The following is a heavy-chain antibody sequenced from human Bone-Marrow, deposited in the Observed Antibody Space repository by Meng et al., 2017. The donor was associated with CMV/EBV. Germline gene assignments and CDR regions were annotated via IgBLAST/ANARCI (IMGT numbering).Heavy chain of an antibody. CDR3: ARDGLVEYQRKGAFDF. J-gene: IGHJ3*01. Sequence: SETLSLTCTVSGYSISSGYYWGWIRQPPGKGLEWIGSIYHSGSTYYNPCLKSRVTISVDTSKNQFHLKLSSVTAADTAVYYCARDGLVEYQRKGAFDFWGQGTMVTVSS. CDR2: IYHSGST. D-gene: IGHD2-2*01. V-gene: IGHV4-38-2*02. CDR1: GYSISSGYY.